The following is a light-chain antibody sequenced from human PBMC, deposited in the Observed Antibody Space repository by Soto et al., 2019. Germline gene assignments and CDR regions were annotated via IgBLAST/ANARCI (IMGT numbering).Light chain of an antibody. CDR1: QSISSY. CDR2: AAS. Sequence: DIQMTQSPSSLSASVGERVTITCRASQSISSYLNWYQQKPGKAPKLLIYAASSLQSGVASRFSGSGSGTDFTLTISSLQPEDFATYYCQQSYSTPRTFGQGTKLEIK. V-gene: IGKV1-39*01. J-gene: IGKJ2*01. CDR3: QQSYSTPRT.